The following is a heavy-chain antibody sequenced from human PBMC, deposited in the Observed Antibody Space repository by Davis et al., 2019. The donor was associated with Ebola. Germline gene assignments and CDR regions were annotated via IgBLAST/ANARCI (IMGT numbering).Heavy chain of an antibody. J-gene: IGHJ6*02. D-gene: IGHD2-15*01. CDR3: VRGRGYCNGGSCYLDV. Sequence: GGSLRLSCAASGFTFRSHDMSWVRQAPGKGLEWVSYIKSSGETTYYADSVKGRFTISRDNAKNSLFLQMNSLRDEDTAVYYCVRGRGYCNGGSCYLDVWGQGTTVTVSS. V-gene: IGHV3-48*02. CDR2: IKSSGETT. CDR1: GFTFRSHD.